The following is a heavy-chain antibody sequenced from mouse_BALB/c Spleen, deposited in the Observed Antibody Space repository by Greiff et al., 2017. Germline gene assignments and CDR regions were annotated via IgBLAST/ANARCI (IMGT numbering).Heavy chain of an antibody. J-gene: IGHJ3*01. V-gene: IGHV14-3*02. CDR1: GFNIKDTY. CDR2: IDPANGNT. D-gene: IGHD2-1*01. Sequence: EVKLMESGAELVKPGPSVKLSCTASGFNIKDTYMHWVKQRPEQGLEWIGRIDPANGNTKYAPQFQGKATITADTSTNTAYQQLSSLTSEDTAVYYCAILYGNAATFAYWGQGTLVTVSA. CDR3: AILYGNAATFAY.